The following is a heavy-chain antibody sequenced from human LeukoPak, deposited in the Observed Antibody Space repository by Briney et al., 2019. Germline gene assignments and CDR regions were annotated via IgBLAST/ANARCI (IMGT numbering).Heavy chain of an antibody. D-gene: IGHD5-24*01. CDR1: GFTFSSYS. CDR3: AGQDRDGYNLHFDY. Sequence: PGGSLRLSCAASGFTFSSYSMNWVRQAPGKGLEWVSYISSSSSSTIYYADSVKGRSTISRDNAENSLYLQMNSLRAEDTAVYYCAGQDRDGYNLHFDYWGQGTLVTVSS. V-gene: IGHV3-48*04. CDR2: ISSSSSSTI. J-gene: IGHJ4*02.